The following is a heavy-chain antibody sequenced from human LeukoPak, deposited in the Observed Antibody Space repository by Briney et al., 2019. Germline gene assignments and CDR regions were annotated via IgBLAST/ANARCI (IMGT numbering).Heavy chain of an antibody. CDR1: GGSFSGYY. CDR3: ARGPLNRITIFGVVKPRFDY. D-gene: IGHD3-3*01. CDR2: INHSGST. Sequence: PSETLSLTCAVCGGSFSGYYWSWIRQPPGKGREGIGEINHSGSTNYNPSLKSRVTISVDTSKTQFSLKTSSVTAADTAVYYCARGPLNRITIFGVVKPRFDYWGQGTLVTVSS. V-gene: IGHV4-34*01. J-gene: IGHJ4*02.